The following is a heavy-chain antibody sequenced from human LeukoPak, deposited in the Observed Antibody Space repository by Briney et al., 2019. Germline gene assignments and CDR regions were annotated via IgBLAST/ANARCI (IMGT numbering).Heavy chain of an antibody. V-gene: IGHV4-59*08. J-gene: IGHJ5*02. CDR3: ARHAIYSGGYSFWFDP. CDR1: GGSISGYY. CDR2: VYNSEYT. Sequence: PSETLSLTCTVSGGSISGYYWSWIRQPPGKGLEWIAYVYNSEYTNYNPSLKRRASISVDTSKNLCSLRLTSVTAADTAVYYCARHAIYSGGYSFWFDPWGLGTLVTVS. D-gene: IGHD1-26*01.